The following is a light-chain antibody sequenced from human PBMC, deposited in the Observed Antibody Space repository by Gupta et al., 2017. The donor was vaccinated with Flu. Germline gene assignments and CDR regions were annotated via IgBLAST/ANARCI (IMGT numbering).Light chain of an antibody. V-gene: IGKV3-11*01. CDR2: DAS. CDR3: QQRSSRPMYT. CDR1: QSMSTY. Sequence: ATLSLSPGESATLSCRASQSMSTYLAGYQKKPGQAPRLLMYDASHRAAGIPVRCTGSGSGTDFTLTISSLEPEDFAIYYCQQRSSRPMYTCGQGTELEIK. J-gene: IGKJ2*01.